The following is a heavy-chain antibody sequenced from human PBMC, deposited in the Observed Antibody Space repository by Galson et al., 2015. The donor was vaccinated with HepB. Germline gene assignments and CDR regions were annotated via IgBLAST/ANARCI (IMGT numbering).Heavy chain of an antibody. D-gene: IGHD2-2*02. CDR2: IYPGDSDT. Sequence: QSGAEVKKPGESLKISCKGSGYSFTSYWIGWVRQMPGKGLEWMGIIYPGDSDTRYSPSFQGQVTISADKSISTAYLQWSSLKASDTAMYYCARLGGDCSSTSCYIGFWFDPWGQGTLVTVSS. V-gene: IGHV5-51*03. CDR3: ARLGGDCSSTSCYIGFWFDP. J-gene: IGHJ5*02. CDR1: GYSFTSYW.